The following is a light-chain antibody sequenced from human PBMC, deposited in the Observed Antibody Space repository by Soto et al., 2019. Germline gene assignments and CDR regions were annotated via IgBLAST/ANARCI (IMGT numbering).Light chain of an antibody. Sequence: QSALTQPASVSGSPGQSITISCTRTSSDVGNYNYVSWYQQYPGRVPKLLIYMVSNRPSGVSNRFSGSKSGNTASLTISGLQAEDEADYFCTSPTPGSLYVFGTGTKVTVL. CDR1: SSDVGNYNY. V-gene: IGLV2-14*01. CDR2: MVS. CDR3: TSPTPGSLYV. J-gene: IGLJ1*01.